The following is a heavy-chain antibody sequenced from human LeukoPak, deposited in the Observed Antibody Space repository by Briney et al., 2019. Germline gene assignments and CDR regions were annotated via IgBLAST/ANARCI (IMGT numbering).Heavy chain of an antibody. CDR2: MNSNSGNT. D-gene: IGHD2-2*01. V-gene: IGHV1-8*01. CDR1: GYTYTSYD. CDR3: ARGVGYCSSTSCSRWGWLDP. Sequence: ASVTVSCKASGYTYTSYDINWVRQATGQGLEWMGWMNSNSGNTGYAQKFQGRVTMTRNTSISTAYMELSSLRSEDTAVYYCARGVGYCSSTSCSRWGWLDPWGQRTRVSVSS. J-gene: IGHJ5*02.